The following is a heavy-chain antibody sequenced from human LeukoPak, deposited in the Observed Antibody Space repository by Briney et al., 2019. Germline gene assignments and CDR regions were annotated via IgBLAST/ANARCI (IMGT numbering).Heavy chain of an antibody. CDR1: GFIFSYYG. CDR3: ARHNHDWGWDF. V-gene: IGHV3-33*01. Sequence: PGGSLRLSCAASGFIFSYYGMHWVRQAPGKGLEWLAVIWPDGTIQYYADPVKGRFTISRDNSKNTLYLQLTGQRADDSAVYYCARHNHDWGWDFWGQGAQVTVSS. J-gene: IGHJ4*02. CDR2: IWPDGTIQ. D-gene: IGHD2-8*02.